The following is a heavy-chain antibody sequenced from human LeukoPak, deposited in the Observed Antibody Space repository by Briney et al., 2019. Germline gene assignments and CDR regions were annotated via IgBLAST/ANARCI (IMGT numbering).Heavy chain of an antibody. Sequence: PSETLSLTCTVSGASINSSPYYWDWIRQPPGKGLEWIGSVSNSGTTYYNPSLKSRVTISVDTSKNQFSLKVTSMTAADTAVYYCARQQLGQLAPLRNWGQGTLVTVSS. CDR3: ARQQLGQLAPLRN. CDR1: GASINSSPYY. D-gene: IGHD1-1*01. J-gene: IGHJ4*02. V-gene: IGHV4-39*01. CDR2: VSNSGTT.